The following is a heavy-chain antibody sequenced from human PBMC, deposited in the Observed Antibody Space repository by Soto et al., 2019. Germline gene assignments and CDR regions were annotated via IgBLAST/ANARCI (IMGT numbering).Heavy chain of an antibody. D-gene: IGHD4-4*01. V-gene: IGHV4-30-4*01. CDR1: GGSIRRGDYY. J-gene: IGHJ4*02. CDR2: IYYGGST. Sequence: QVQLQESGPVLVTPSQTLSLTCTVSGGSIRRGDYYWSWIRQPPGKGLAWIGYIYYGGSTYYNPSHKSRVTISVDTTKHQFSLKLSSVTAADTAVYYCARGLLQVTTGGRSFDYWGQGTLGTVSS. CDR3: ARGLLQVTTGGRSFDY.